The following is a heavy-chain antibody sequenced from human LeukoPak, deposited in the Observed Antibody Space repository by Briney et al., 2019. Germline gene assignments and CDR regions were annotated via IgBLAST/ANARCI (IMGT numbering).Heavy chain of an antibody. CDR1: GFTFSEYA. D-gene: IGHD2-2*01. CDR2: ITGGGERT. CDR3: AKDALPFATSHFDY. J-gene: IGHJ4*02. Sequence: GGSLRLSCAASGFTFSEYAMNWVRQAPGKGLEWVSHITGGGERTYFADSVKGRFTMSRDNSKNTLYLQMNSLRAEDTAVYYCAKDALPFATSHFDYWGQGTLVTVSS. V-gene: IGHV3-23*01.